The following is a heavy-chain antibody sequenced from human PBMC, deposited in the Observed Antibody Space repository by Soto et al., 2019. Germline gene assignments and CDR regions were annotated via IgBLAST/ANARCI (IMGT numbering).Heavy chain of an antibody. D-gene: IGHD1-26*01. J-gene: IGHJ5*02. CDR3: ARERREGILP. V-gene: IGHV4-34*01. CDR1: CGSLSGYY. CDR2: INHSGST. Sequence: QLQLQQWGAGLLKPSETLSLTCAVYCGSLSGYYWSWIRQPPGKGLEWIGEINHSGSTNYNPSLKSRVTISVDTSKNQFSLKLSSVTAADTAVYYCARERREGILPWGQGTLVTVSS.